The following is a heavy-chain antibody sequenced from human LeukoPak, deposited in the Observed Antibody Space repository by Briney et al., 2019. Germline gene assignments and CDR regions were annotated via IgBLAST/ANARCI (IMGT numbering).Heavy chain of an antibody. J-gene: IGHJ4*02. CDR3: ARDAYYYDDSGYYINDY. D-gene: IGHD3-22*01. CDR2: IYTSGST. V-gene: IGHV4-4*07. CDR1: GGSINNYY. Sequence: SSETLSLTCTVFGGSINNYYWSWIRQPAGKGLEWIGRIYTSGSTYYNPSLMSRVTMSVDTSKNQFSLKLSSVTAADTAVYYCARDAYYYDDSGYYINDYWGQGTLVTVSS.